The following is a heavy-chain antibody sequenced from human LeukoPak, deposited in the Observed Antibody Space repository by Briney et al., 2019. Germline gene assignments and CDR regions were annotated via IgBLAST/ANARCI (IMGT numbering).Heavy chain of an antibody. CDR3: ARLRVSWSYLDYFDY. CDR1: TGSISSSH. Sequence: SETLSLTCTVSTGSISSSHWSWVRQPPGKGLEWIGYILTRGTTNHNPPLKSRLTKSVDTAKNQFTRKLSAVTAADTAMYCSARLRVSWSYLDYFDYGGQGTLVTVSS. CDR2: ILTRGTT. J-gene: IGHJ4*02. D-gene: IGHD1-26*01. V-gene: IGHV4-4*09.